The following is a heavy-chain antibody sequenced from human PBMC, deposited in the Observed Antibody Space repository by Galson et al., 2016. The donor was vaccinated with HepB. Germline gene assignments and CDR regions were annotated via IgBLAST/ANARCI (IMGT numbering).Heavy chain of an antibody. V-gene: IGHV4-4*02. J-gene: IGHJ4*02. CDR3: ARGVTGTPYFDF. D-gene: IGHD2-21*02. Sequence: SETLSLTCAVSGASINSSNWWTWVRQAPGKGLEWFGEIYHTGTSNNNPSLLSRFTMSIDNSKNQFSLQLRSVTAADTAVYFCARGVTGTPYFDFWGQGALVTVSS. CDR1: GASINSSNW. CDR2: IYHTGTS.